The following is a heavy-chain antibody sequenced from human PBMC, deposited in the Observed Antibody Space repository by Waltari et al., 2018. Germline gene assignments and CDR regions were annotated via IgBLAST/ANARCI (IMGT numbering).Heavy chain of an antibody. CDR1: GFTFDDYA. D-gene: IGHD3-22*01. V-gene: IGHV3-9*01. CDR3: AKDSPYDSSGYYGLDY. J-gene: IGHJ4*02. CDR2: ISWNSGSI. Sequence: EVQLVESGGGLVQPGRSLRLSCVASGFTFDDYAMPWVRHAPGKGLGWVSGISWNSGSIGYADSVKGRFTISRDNAKNSLYLQMNSLRAEDTALYYCAKDSPYDSSGYYGLDYWGQGTLVTVSS.